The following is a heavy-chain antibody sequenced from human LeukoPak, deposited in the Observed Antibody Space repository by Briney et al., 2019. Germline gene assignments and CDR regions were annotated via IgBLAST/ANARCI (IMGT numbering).Heavy chain of an antibody. V-gene: IGHV3-30*02. Sequence: GSLRLSCAASGFTFSSYGMHWVRQAPGKGLEWVAFIRYDGSNKYYADSVKGRFTISRDNSKNTLYLQMNSLRAEDTAVYYCAKDTTPPKAGFDPWGQGTLVTVSS. D-gene: IGHD1-14*01. J-gene: IGHJ5*02. CDR2: IRYDGSNK. CDR3: AKDTTPPKAGFDP. CDR1: GFTFSSYG.